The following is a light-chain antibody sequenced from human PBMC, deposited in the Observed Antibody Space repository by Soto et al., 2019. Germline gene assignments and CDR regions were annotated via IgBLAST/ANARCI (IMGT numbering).Light chain of an antibody. CDR3: LQHNSYPRT. V-gene: IGKV1-5*03. CDR2: KAS. Sequence: DIQMTQSPSTLSASVGDRVTITCRASQSISVWLAWYQQKAGKAPNLLIYKASRLQTGVPSRFSGSGSGTDFSLTISSLQPEDPATYFCLQHNSYPRTFGQGTKVDIK. CDR1: QSISVW. J-gene: IGKJ1*01.